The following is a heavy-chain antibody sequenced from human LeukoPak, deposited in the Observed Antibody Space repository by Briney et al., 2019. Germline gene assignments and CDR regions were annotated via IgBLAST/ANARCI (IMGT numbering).Heavy chain of an antibody. Sequence: SETLSLTCTVSGGTISSYYWSWIRQPPGKGLEWIGYVLNSGRTNYNPSPRSRVTMSFDTSKNQFSLKLSSLTAADTAVYYCAGRQHIVVVTATRGSFDMWGQGTMVTVSS. CDR2: VLNSGRT. V-gene: IGHV4-59*01. D-gene: IGHD2-21*02. CDR1: GGTISSYY. CDR3: AGRQHIVVVTATRGSFDM. J-gene: IGHJ3*02.